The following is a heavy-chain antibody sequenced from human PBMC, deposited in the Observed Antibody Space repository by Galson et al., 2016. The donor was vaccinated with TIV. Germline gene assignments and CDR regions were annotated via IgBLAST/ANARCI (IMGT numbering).Heavy chain of an antibody. CDR3: AREGSTGRKSPFDV. V-gene: IGHV1-46*01. J-gene: IGHJ3*01. Sequence: SVKVSCKASGYTFITYYVYWIRQAPGQGPEWVGVINPSGGSTTYAEKFQGRVTITRDTSISTVHMELHSLTSDDTALYFCAREGSTGRKSPFDVWGQGTMATVSS. CDR2: INPSGGST. D-gene: IGHD1-1*01. CDR1: GYTFITYY.